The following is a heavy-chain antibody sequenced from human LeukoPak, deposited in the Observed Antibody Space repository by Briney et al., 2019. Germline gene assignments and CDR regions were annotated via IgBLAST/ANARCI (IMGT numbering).Heavy chain of an antibody. V-gene: IGHV3-9*01. CDR2: IGWNTVSV. CDR3: TKGRNSGSYYRGWGGEFDY. J-gene: IGHJ4*02. Sequence: GGSLRLSCATYGFTFDRYAMHWVRQAPGKGLEWVSGIGWNTVSVDYAYSVKGRFTISRDNAKKSLYLQMNSLRPEDTALYYCTKGRNSGSYYRGWGGEFDYWGQGILVTVSS. D-gene: IGHD1-26*01. CDR1: GFTFDRYA.